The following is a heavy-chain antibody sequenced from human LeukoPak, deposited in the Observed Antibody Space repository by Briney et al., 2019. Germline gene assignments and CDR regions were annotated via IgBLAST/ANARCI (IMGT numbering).Heavy chain of an antibody. D-gene: IGHD2-2*01. J-gene: IGHJ3*02. CDR3: ASLRFIVVVPAAIQVDACDI. CDR1: GGTFSSYA. V-gene: IGHV1-69*05. Sequence: SVKVSCKASGGTFSSYAISWVRQAPGQGLEWMGRIIPIVGTANYAQMFQGRVTFTTAESTSTANMQLSSTKASAPAMYYCASLRFIVVVPAAIQVDACDIWGQGTVVRVPS. CDR2: IIPIVGTA.